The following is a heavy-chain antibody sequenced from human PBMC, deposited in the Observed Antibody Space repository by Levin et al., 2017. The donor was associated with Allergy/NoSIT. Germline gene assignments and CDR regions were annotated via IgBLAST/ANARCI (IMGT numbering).Heavy chain of an antibody. CDR1: GGSISSSNW. D-gene: IGHD4-11*01. CDR3: ARDLFTVRTPYDPIGIDY. J-gene: IGHJ4*02. Sequence: SQTLSLTCAVSGGSISSSNWWSWVRQPPGKGLEWIGEIYHSGSTNYNPSLKSRVTISVDKSKNQFSLKLSSVTAADTAVYYCARDLFTVRTPYDPIGIDYWGQGTLVTVSS. CDR2: IYHSGST. V-gene: IGHV4-4*02.